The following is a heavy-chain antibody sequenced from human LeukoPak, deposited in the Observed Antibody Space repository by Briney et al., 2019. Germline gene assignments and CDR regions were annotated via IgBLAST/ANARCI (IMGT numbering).Heavy chain of an antibody. Sequence: GASVTVSCKASGYTFTDYYMHWVRQAPAQGLERLGWINSKTGDTTYDQRFQGRVTMTRDTSISTAYMELSRLTSDDTAVYFCARGSVIGQANAYEIWGQGTMVTVS. CDR1: GYTFTDYY. D-gene: IGHD2/OR15-2a*01. J-gene: IGHJ3*02. CDR3: ARGSVIGQANAYEI. V-gene: IGHV1-2*02. CDR2: INSKTGDT.